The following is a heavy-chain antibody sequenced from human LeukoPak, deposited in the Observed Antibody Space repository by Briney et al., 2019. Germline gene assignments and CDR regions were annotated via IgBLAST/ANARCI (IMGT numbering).Heavy chain of an antibody. CDR1: GGSISSGGYY. V-gene: IGHV4-61*08. Sequence: SETLSLTCTVSGGSISSGGYYWSWFRQPPGKGLEWIGYIYYSGSTNYNPSLKSRVTISVDTSKNQFSLKLSSVTAADTAVYYCARDYYGSGSYSDYWGQGTLVTVSS. D-gene: IGHD3-10*01. CDR3: ARDYYGSGSYSDY. CDR2: IYYSGST. J-gene: IGHJ4*02.